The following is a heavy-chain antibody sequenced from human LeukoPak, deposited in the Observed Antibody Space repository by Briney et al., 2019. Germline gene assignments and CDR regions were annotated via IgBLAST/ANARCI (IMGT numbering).Heavy chain of an antibody. J-gene: IGHJ4*02. D-gene: IGHD4-17*01. Sequence: SETLFLTCIVSVGSNSGSCWSWIRQPAGKGLEWIAYMYNSGSTNYNLSLRTRVTISIDTSKNHFSLKLRSVTAADPPIYHWSRGIEPYGAYGYWGQGTLVTVPS. CDR1: VGSNSGSC. V-gene: IGHV4-59*01. CDR2: MYNSGST. CDR3: SRGIEPYGAYGY.